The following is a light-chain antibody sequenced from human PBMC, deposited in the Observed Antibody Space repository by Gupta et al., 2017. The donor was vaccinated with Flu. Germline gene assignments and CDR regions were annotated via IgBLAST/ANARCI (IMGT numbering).Light chain of an antibody. CDR1: TSNLGNSA. CDR2: YDD. J-gene: IGLJ3*02. V-gene: IGLV1-36*01. Sequence: QSVLTQPPSVSGAPRQRVTLSCYGSTSNLGNSAVNWYQQVPGKAPKLLIYYDDLLPSGVSDRFSGSKSGTSASLAISGVQSEDEADYYCAAWDDSLNAWVFGGGTKLTVL. CDR3: AAWDDSLNAWV.